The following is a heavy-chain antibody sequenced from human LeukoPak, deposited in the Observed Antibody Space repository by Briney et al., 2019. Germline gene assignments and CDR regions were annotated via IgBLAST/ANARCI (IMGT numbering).Heavy chain of an antibody. Sequence: GGSLRLSCAASGFTFSSYAMSWVRQAPGKGLEWVSSISGSGGSTYYADSVKGRFTISRDNSKNTLYLQMNSLRAEDTAVYYCAKSDVGFGWLLDYWGQGTLVTVSS. CDR3: AKSDVGFGWLLDY. J-gene: IGHJ4*02. CDR2: ISGSGGST. CDR1: GFTFSSYA. V-gene: IGHV3-23*01. D-gene: IGHD3-9*01.